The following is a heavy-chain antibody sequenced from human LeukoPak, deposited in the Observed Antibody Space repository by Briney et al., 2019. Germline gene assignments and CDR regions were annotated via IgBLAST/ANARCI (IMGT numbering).Heavy chain of an antibody. CDR2: ISGSGGST. Sequence: PGGSLRLSCAASGFTFSSYAMSWVRQAPGKGLEWVSAISGSGGSTYYADSVKGRFTISRDNSKNTLYLQMNSLRAEDTAVYYCAKDCVGWSYYYDSKPHAFDIWGQGTMVTVSS. CDR3: AKDCVGWSYYYDSKPHAFDI. J-gene: IGHJ3*02. V-gene: IGHV3-23*01. D-gene: IGHD3-22*01. CDR1: GFTFSSYA.